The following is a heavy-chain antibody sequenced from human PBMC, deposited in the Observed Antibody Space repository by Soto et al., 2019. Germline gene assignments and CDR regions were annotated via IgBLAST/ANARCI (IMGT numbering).Heavy chain of an antibody. D-gene: IGHD3-10*01. J-gene: IGHJ6*04. Sequence: QVQLQESGPGLVKPSETLSLSCTVSGGSISSYYWSWFRQSPGKRMEWIGYVHHSWGSSYNPSLPSRVAIALDTSKSQFSLKVTSVTATDAAVYYCGRQGFGPLHGLVDVWGKGTTVTVSS. CDR3: GRQGFGPLHGLVDV. CDR2: VHHSWGS. CDR1: GGSISSYY. V-gene: IGHV4-59*08.